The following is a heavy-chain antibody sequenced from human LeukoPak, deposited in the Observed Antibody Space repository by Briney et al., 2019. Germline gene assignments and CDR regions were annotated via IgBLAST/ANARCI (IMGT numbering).Heavy chain of an antibody. V-gene: IGHV3-48*03. D-gene: IGHD4-11*01. CDR2: ISSSGSTI. CDR3: ARRAGDYKHPFDY. CDR1: GFTFSSYE. J-gene: IGHJ4*02. Sequence: GGSLRLSCAASGFTFSSYEMNWVRQAPGKGLEWVSYISSSGSTIYYADSVKGRFTISRDNAKNSLYLQMNSLRAEDTAVYYCARRAGDYKHPFDYWGQGTLVTVSS.